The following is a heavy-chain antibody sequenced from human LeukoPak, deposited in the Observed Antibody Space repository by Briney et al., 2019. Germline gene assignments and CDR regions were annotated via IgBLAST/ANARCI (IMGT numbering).Heavy chain of an antibody. V-gene: IGHV1-18*01. CDR2: INSNTGTT. J-gene: IGHJ5*02. D-gene: IGHD6-13*01. Sequence: ASVKVSCKGSGYIFNTNGINWVRQAPGQGLEWMGWINSNTGTTNYAQNFQDRVTMTTDTSTSTAFMELRSLRSDDTAMYYCARDGFQGSRWSNWFDPRGQGTLVIVSS. CDR3: ARDGFQGSRWSNWFDP. CDR1: GYIFNTNG.